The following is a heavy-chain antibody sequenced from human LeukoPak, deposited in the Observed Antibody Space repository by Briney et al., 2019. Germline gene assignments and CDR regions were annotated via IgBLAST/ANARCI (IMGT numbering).Heavy chain of an antibody. CDR1: GFTFSSHW. D-gene: IGHD3-22*01. CDR3: ARISVAITFFDY. Sequence: GGSLRLSCAASGFTFSSHWMHWVRQAPGKGLVWVSRISIDGSTTTYADSVKGRFTISRDNAKNTLYLQMNSLRAEDTAVYYCARISVAITFFDYWGQGTLVTVSS. J-gene: IGHJ4*02. V-gene: IGHV3-74*01. CDR2: ISIDGSTT.